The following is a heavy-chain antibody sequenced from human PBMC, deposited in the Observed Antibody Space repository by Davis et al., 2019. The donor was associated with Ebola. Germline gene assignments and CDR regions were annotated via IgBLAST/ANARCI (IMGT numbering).Heavy chain of an antibody. V-gene: IGHV3-21*06. CDR3: AREREQQLVHYYYGLDV. CDR2: IDSSSAYI. J-gene: IGHJ6*02. D-gene: IGHD6-13*01. Sequence: PGGSLRLSCAASGVTFSDYSMTWVRQAPGKGLEWVSSIDSSSAYIYYADSVKGRFTLSRDNAKNSVYLQMNSLRAEDTAVYYCAREREQQLVHYYYGLDVWGLGTTVTVSS. CDR1: GVTFSDYS.